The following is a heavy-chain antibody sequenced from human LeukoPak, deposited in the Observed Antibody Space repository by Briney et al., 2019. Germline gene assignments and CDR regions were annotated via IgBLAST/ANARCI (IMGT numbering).Heavy chain of an antibody. CDR3: ARGRSGSYFLSYYYMDV. CDR1: GGSFSGYY. CDR2: INHSGST. V-gene: IGHV4-34*01. D-gene: IGHD1-26*01. Sequence: SETLSLTCAVYGGSFSGYYWSWIRQPPGKGLEWIGEINHSGSTNYNPSLKSRVTISVDTSKNQFSLKLSSVTAADTAVYYFARGRSGSYFLSYYYMDVWGKGTTVTVSS. J-gene: IGHJ6*03.